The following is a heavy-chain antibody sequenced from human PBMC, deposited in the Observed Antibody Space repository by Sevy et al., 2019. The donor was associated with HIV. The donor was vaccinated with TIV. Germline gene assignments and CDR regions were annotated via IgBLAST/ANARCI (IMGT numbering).Heavy chain of an antibody. CDR1: GFTISNYG. J-gene: IGHJ4*02. Sequence: GESLKISCAASGFTISNYGMHWVRQAPGKGLEWVAVIWNDGSNKCYADSVKGRFTISRDNSKNTLYLQMNSLRVEDTAVYFCARGADFNDRSAKRDFDYWGQGTLVTVSS. V-gene: IGHV3-33*01. CDR2: IWNDGSNK. D-gene: IGHD3-22*01. CDR3: ARGADFNDRSAKRDFDY.